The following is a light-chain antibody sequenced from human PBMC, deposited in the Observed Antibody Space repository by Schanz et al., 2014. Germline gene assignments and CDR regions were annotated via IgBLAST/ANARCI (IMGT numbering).Light chain of an antibody. CDR1: SSDVGGYND. Sequence: QSALTQPASVSGSPGQSITISCTGTSSDVGGYNDVSWYQQHPGKAPKLMIYDVSNRPSGVSNRFSASKSGNTASLTISGLHAEDEADYYCRSYTSSGAYVFGSGTNLTVL. CDR3: RSYTSSGAYV. J-gene: IGLJ1*01. CDR2: DVS. V-gene: IGLV2-14*01.